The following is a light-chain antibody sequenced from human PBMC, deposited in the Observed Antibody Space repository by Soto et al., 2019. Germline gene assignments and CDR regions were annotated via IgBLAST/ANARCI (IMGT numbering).Light chain of an antibody. V-gene: IGKV1-5*03. CDR1: QDINKW. CDR2: KAS. J-gene: IGKJ1*01. CDR3: ERSSTYSWW. Sequence: TCRASQDINKWLAWYQQKPGTAPKLLISKASILESGVPSRFSGSGPGTAYALVLRCRHSDESATHICERSSTYSWWFGQGTKVDIK.